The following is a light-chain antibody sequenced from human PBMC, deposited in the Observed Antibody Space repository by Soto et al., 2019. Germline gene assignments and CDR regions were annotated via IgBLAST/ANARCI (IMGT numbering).Light chain of an antibody. J-gene: IGLJ3*02. CDR2: SDD. CDR3: ASWEDSLNGWV. Sequence: LTQPPSASGTPGQRVTISCSGSSSNVGSNTVSWYQQLPGTAPKVLIYSDDQRPSGVPDRFSGSRSGSSASLAISGLQSGDEADYYCASWEDSLNGWVIGGGTKLTVL. V-gene: IGLV1-44*01. CDR1: SSNVGSNT.